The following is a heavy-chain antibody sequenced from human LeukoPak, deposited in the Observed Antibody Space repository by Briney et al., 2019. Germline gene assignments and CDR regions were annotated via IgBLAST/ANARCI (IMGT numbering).Heavy chain of an antibody. V-gene: IGHV4-59*01. CDR3: ARARGYGSYGFQH. J-gene: IGHJ1*01. CDR1: GGSISSNY. Sequence: SETLSLTCSVSGGSISSNYWSWIRQPPGKGLEWIGYIYYSGTTNYNPSLKSRVTISVDTSKNQFSLKLSSVTAADTAVYYCARARGYGSYGFQHWGQGTLVTVSS. D-gene: IGHD1-26*01. CDR2: IYYSGTT.